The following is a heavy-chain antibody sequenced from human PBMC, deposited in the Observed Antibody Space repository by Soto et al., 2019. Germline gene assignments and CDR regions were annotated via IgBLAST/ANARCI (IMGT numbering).Heavy chain of an antibody. D-gene: IGHD2-15*01. V-gene: IGHV1-69*12. CDR2: IIPIFGTA. CDR3: ARDLGGYCSGGSFPHGSDP. J-gene: IGHJ5*02. CDR1: GGTFSSYA. Sequence: QVQLVQSGAEVRKPGSSVKVSCKASGGTFSSYAISWVRQAPGQGLEWMGGIIPIFGTANYAQKFQGRVTITADEATSTAYEELNSLRSEDMAVYYCARDLGGYCSGGSFPHGSDPWGQGTLVTVSS.